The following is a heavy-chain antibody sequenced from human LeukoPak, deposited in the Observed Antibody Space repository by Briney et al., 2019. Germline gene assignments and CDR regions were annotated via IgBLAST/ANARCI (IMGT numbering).Heavy chain of an antibody. CDR2: IKQDGSEK. CDR1: GFTFSNYW. CDR3: AKEGRSLQTY. Sequence: PGGSLRLSCAASGFTFSNYWMSWVRQAPGKRLEWVANIKQDGSEKYYVDSVKGRFTISRDNAKNSLYLQMNSLRVEDTAVYYCAKEGRSLQTYWGQGTLVTVSS. D-gene: IGHD5-24*01. V-gene: IGHV3-7*03. J-gene: IGHJ4*02.